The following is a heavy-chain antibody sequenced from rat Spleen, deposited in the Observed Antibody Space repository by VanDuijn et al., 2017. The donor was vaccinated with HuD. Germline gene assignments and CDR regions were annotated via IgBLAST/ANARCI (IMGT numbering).Heavy chain of an antibody. CDR3: TRDYYDGYYGAHWFAY. CDR1: GFTFSDYN. CDR2: ITYDGSST. V-gene: IGHV5-7*01. D-gene: IGHD1-12*03. J-gene: IGHJ3*01. Sequence: EVQLVESGGGLVQPGRSLRLSCAASGFTFSDYNMAWVRQAPRKGLEWVAIITYDGSSTYYRDSVKGRFTISRDNAKSTLYLQMNSLRSEDTATYYCTRDYYDGYYGAHWFAYWGQGTLVTVSS.